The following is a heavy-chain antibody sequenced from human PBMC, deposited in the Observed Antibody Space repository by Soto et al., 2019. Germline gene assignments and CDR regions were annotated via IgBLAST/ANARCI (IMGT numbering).Heavy chain of an antibody. Sequence: QLVQSGPEVKKRGSSVKVSCKSVGDTFSSYAVSWVRQAPGQGLEWMGGIIPTFGTVNYAQKFQGRATITADESTRLSYMELSSLKSEDTAVYYCAREAGDYGHPYFDYWGQGTLISVSS. CDR1: GDTFSSYA. CDR3: AREAGDYGHPYFDY. CDR2: IIPTFGTV. J-gene: IGHJ4*02. V-gene: IGHV1-69*01. D-gene: IGHD3-10*01.